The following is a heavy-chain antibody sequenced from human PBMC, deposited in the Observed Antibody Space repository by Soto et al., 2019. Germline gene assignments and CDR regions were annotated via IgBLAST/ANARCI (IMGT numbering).Heavy chain of an antibody. D-gene: IGHD3-10*01. CDR1: GYSFTSYW. CDR2: TYPGDSDT. Sequence: GESLKISCKGSGYSFTSYWIGWVRQMPGKGLEWMGITYPGDSDTRYSPSFQGQVTISADKSISTAYLQWSSLKASDTAMYYCASPSVPGGSGWNKDYYYYGMDVWGQGTTVTVS. V-gene: IGHV5-51*01. J-gene: IGHJ6*02. CDR3: ASPSVPGGSGWNKDYYYYGMDV.